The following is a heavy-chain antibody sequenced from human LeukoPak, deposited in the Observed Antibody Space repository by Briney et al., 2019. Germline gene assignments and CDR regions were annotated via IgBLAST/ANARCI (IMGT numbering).Heavy chain of an antibody. Sequence: GESLKISCKGSGYSFPNYWIGWVRQMPGKGLEWMGIIYPGDSDTRYSPSFQGQVTISADKSISTAYLQWSSLTASDTAMYYCARHQLWFGRGNYYVDVWGKGTTVTVSS. CDR3: ARHQLWFGRGNYYVDV. CDR1: GYSFPNYW. CDR2: IYPGDSDT. J-gene: IGHJ6*03. V-gene: IGHV5-51*01. D-gene: IGHD3-10*01.